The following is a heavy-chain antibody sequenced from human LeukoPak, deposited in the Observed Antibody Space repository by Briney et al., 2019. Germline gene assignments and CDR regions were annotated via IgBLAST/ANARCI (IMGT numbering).Heavy chain of an antibody. D-gene: IGHD4-17*01. CDR3: ARDGEYGDYGSDY. CDR1: GFTISNNY. Sequence: GGSLRLSCAASGFTISNNYMTWVRQAPGKGLEWVSSISSSSSYIYYADSVKGRFTISRDNAKNSLYLQMNSLRAEDTAVYYCARDGEYGDYGSDYWGQGTLVTVSS. CDR2: ISSSSSYI. V-gene: IGHV3-21*01. J-gene: IGHJ4*02.